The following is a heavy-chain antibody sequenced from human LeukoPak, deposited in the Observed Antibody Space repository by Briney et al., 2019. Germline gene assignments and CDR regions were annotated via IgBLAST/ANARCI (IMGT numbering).Heavy chain of an antibody. Sequence: SETLSLTCAVSGGSISSSNWWSWVRQPPGKGLEWIGEIYHSGSTNYNPSLKSRVTISVDKSKNQFSLKLSSVTAADTAVYYCARARSLYNLADYYDIWGQGTMVTVSS. CDR2: IYHSGST. V-gene: IGHV4-4*02. CDR1: GGSISSSNW. CDR3: ARARSLYNLADYYDI. J-gene: IGHJ3*02. D-gene: IGHD1-14*01.